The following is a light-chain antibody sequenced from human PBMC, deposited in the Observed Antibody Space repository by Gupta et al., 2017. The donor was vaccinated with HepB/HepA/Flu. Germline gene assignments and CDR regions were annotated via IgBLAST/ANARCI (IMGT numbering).Light chain of an antibody. V-gene: IGKV3-11*01. Sequence: LVLTQSPATLSLSPGERATLSCRASQSVRSYLPWYQQKPGQAPRLLIYDASKRATGLPARLSGSGSGTDCTLTISSLEPEDCAVEYWQQRSNRPLITFGQGTRLEIK. CDR1: QSVRSY. J-gene: IGKJ5*01. CDR2: DAS. CDR3: QQRSNRPLIT.